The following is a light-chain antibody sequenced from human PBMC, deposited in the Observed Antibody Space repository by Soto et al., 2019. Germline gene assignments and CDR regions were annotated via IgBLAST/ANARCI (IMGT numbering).Light chain of an antibody. J-gene: IGKJ1*01. CDR2: KAS. CDR3: QQCYMGWT. Sequence: DIQMTQSPSTLSASVGDRVTITCRASQSISSWLAWYQQKPGKAPKLLIYKASSLESGVPSRFSGSGSGTDFTLTISSLQPEDFGTYYCQQCYMGWTFGQGTKVDIK. V-gene: IGKV1-5*03. CDR1: QSISSW.